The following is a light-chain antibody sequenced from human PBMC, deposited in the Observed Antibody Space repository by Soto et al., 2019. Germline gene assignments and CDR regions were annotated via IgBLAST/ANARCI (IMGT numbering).Light chain of an antibody. Sequence: IVLTQSPGTLSLSPGERATLSCRASQSVSSSYLAWYQQKPGQAPRLLIYAASSRATGIPDRFSASGSGTDFTLTISRLEPEDFAVYYCQQYGSPPYTFGQGTKLEIK. CDR2: AAS. V-gene: IGKV3-20*01. CDR3: QQYGSPPYT. J-gene: IGKJ2*01. CDR1: QSVSSSY.